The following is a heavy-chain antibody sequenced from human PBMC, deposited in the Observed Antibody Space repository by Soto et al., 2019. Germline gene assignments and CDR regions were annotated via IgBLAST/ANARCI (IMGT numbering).Heavy chain of an antibody. J-gene: IGHJ3*02. CDR1: GFTFSTHA. V-gene: IGHV3-23*04. Sequence: VQLVESGGGVVQPGRSLRLSCAAAGFTFSTHAMSWVRQAPGKGLEWVSTIGSTDIFYADSVKGRFTISRDNSKNMLFLQMNSLRADDTAVYYCAKDHFSGNGVFDGFDIWGQGTMVTVPS. D-gene: IGHD2-8*01. CDR3: AKDHFSGNGVFDGFDI. CDR2: IGSTDI.